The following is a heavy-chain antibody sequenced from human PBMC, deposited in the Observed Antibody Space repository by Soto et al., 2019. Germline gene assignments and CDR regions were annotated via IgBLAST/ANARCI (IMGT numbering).Heavy chain of an antibody. CDR2: IYSGGNT. CDR3: AGATGRY. V-gene: IGHV3-53*02. Sequence: EVQLVETGGGLIQPGGSLRLSCTASGFTFSSNYMTWVRQAPGKGLEWVSVIYSGGNTYYADSVKGRFTSSRDKSKNTLYLQINSLTAEDTAVYYCAGATGRYWGQGTLVTVSS. D-gene: IGHD1-1*01. J-gene: IGHJ4*02. CDR1: GFTFSSNY.